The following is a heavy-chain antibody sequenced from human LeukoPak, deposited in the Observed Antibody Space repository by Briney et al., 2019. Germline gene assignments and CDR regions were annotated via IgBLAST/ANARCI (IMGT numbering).Heavy chain of an antibody. Sequence: SETLSLTCTVPGGSISSYYWSWIRQPPGKGLEWIGYIYYSGSTNYNPSLKSRVTISVDTSKNQFSLKLSSVTAADTAVYYCARSLGDSSGYYINWFDPWGQGTLVTVSS. CDR2: IYYSGST. CDR1: GGSISSYY. J-gene: IGHJ5*02. CDR3: ARSLGDSSGYYINWFDP. D-gene: IGHD3-22*01. V-gene: IGHV4-59*01.